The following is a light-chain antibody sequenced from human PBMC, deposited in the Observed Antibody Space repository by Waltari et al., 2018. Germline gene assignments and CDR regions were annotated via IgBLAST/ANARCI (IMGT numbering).Light chain of an antibody. CDR1: QIIFGD. Sequence: EIMLTQSPGTLSLSPGERATLSCRASQIIFGDLAWYQQKPGQAPRLLIYDVSTRASGIPDRFSGSGSGTDFSLTISRLEPEDFAVYYCQHYVRLPVTFGQGTKLEFK. J-gene: IGKJ1*01. CDR3: QHYVRLPVT. V-gene: IGKV3-20*01. CDR2: DVS.